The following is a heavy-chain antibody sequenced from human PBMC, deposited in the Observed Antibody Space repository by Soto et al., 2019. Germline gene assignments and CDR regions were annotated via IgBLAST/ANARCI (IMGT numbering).Heavy chain of an antibody. V-gene: IGHV4-59*01. J-gene: IGHJ3*02. Sequence: SETLSLTCTVSGGSISSYYWSWIRQPPGKGLEWIGYIYYSGSTNYNPSLKSRVTISVDTSKNQFSLKLSSVTAADTAVYYCARTTRRLLWSSDAFDIWGQGTMVTVSS. CDR2: IYYSGST. CDR3: ARTTRRLLWSSDAFDI. CDR1: GGSISSYY. D-gene: IGHD3-10*01.